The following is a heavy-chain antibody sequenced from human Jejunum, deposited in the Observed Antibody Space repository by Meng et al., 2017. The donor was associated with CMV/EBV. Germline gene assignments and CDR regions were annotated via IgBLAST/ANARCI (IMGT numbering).Heavy chain of an antibody. V-gene: IGHV3-74*03. CDR3: ARGLEEYLGWEMGY. Sequence: EVQLVESGGGLVQPGGSLRLSCAVSGFALRSYWMHWVRQAPGKGLEWVSRIDIDGRDITYADSVKGRFTISRDTAKNMLYLEMNSLRVEDTAVYYCARGLEEYLGWEMGYWGQGTLVTVS. D-gene: IGHD2/OR15-2a*01. CDR1: GFALRSYW. J-gene: IGHJ4*02. CDR2: IDIDGRDI.